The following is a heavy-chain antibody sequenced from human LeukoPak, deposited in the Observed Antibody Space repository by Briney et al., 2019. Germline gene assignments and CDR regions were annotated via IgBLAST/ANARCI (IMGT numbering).Heavy chain of an antibody. CDR1: GYTFTGYY. J-gene: IGHJ6*02. V-gene: IGHV1-46*01. CDR2: INPSGGST. D-gene: IGHD4-17*01. Sequence: ASVKVSCKASGYTFTGYYMHWVRQAPGQGLEWMGIINPSGGSTSYAQKFQGRVTMTRDTSTSTVYMELSSLRSEDTAVYYCARDRGDYIVFPGYGMDVWGQGTTVTVSS. CDR3: ARDRGDYIVFPGYGMDV.